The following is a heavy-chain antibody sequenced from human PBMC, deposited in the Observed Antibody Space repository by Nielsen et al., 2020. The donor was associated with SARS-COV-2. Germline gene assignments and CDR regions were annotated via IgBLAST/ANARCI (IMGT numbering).Heavy chain of an antibody. CDR2: LYYIGNT. V-gene: IGHV4-39*07. CDR1: GGSISSSLSY. Sequence: SETLSFTCTVSGGSISSSLSYWGWVRQPAGKGLEWIGSLYYIGNTYINPSLKSRVAMSVDTSKSQFSLRVSSVTAADTAVYYCARDRRGLPHQHYGMDVWGQGTTVIVS. CDR3: ARDRRGLPHQHYGMDV. D-gene: IGHD3-10*01. J-gene: IGHJ6*02.